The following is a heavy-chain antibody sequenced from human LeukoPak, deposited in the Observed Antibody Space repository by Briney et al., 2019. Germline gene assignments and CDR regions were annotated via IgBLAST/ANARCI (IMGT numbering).Heavy chain of an antibody. CDR1: GYTFTSCA. V-gene: IGHV1-3*01. Sequence: GASVKVSCKASGYTFTSCAMHWVRQAPGQRLEWMGWINAGNGNTKYSQKFQGRVTITRDTSASTAYMELSSLRSEDTAVYYCAREYYYGSGSPYYYYYGMDVWGKGTTVTVSS. J-gene: IGHJ6*04. D-gene: IGHD3-10*01. CDR2: INAGNGNT. CDR3: AREYYYGSGSPYYYYYGMDV.